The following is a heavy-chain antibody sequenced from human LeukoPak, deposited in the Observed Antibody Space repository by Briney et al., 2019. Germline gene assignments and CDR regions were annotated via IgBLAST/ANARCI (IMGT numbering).Heavy chain of an antibody. CDR2: IYTSGST. Sequence: SETLSLTCTVSGGSISSGSYYWSWIRQPAGKGLEWIGRIYTSGSTNYNPSLKSRVTISVDTSKNQFSLKLSSVTAADTAVYYCARNGVPERIWGQGTLVTVSS. D-gene: IGHD3-3*01. J-gene: IGHJ4*02. CDR1: GGSISSGSYY. CDR3: ARNGVPERI. V-gene: IGHV4-61*02.